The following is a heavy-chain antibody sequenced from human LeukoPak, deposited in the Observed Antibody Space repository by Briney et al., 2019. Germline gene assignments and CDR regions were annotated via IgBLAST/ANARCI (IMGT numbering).Heavy chain of an antibody. CDR2: ISGSGGST. J-gene: IGHJ4*02. CDR1: GFTFSSYA. D-gene: IGHD2-2*01. V-gene: IGHV3-23*01. Sequence: GGSLRLSCAASGFTFSSYAMSWVRQAPGKGLEWVSAISGSGGSTYYADSVKGRFTISRDNAKNSAYLQMYSLRDEDTAVYYCARDLRGYCSSTNCFVLDYWGQGTLVTVSS. CDR3: ARDLRGYCSSTNCFVLDY.